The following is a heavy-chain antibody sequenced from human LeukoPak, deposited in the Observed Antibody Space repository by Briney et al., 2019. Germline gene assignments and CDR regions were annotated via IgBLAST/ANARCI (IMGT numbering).Heavy chain of an antibody. D-gene: IGHD3-3*01. J-gene: IGHJ5*02. Sequence: SETLSLTCTVSGGSISSGSYYWSWIRQPAGKGLEWIGRMYTTGSTNYNPSLKSRVTISVDTSKNQFSLKLSSVTAADTAVYYCAKEDDFWSGSRFGPWGQGTLVTVSS. CDR3: AKEDDFWSGSRFGP. CDR1: GGSISSGSYY. V-gene: IGHV4-61*02. CDR2: MYTTGST.